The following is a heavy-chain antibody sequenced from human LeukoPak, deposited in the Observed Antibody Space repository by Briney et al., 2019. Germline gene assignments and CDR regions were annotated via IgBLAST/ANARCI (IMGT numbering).Heavy chain of an antibody. CDR1: GFTFSPYW. V-gene: IGHV3-7*01. Sequence: GGSLRLSCTASGFTFSPYWMTWVRQAPGKGLEWVANIKRDGSEKYYVDSVKGRFTISRDNTKNSVYLQMNSLRAEDTAVYYCAIKHDYWGQGTLVTVSS. CDR3: AIKHDY. J-gene: IGHJ4*02. CDR2: IKRDGSEK.